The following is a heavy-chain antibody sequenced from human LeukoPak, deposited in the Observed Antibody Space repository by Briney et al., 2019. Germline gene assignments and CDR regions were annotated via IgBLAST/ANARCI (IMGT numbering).Heavy chain of an antibody. J-gene: IGHJ5*02. Sequence: ASVKVSCKASGYTFIEYGISWVRQAPGQGLEWMGWISAYNGNTNYAQKFQGRVTTTTDTSTNTAYMELRSLRSGDTAVYYCARDLDYYDSSGSGWFDPWGQGTLVTVSS. CDR1: GYTFIEYG. V-gene: IGHV1-18*01. D-gene: IGHD3-22*01. CDR2: ISAYNGNT. CDR3: ARDLDYYDSSGSGWFDP.